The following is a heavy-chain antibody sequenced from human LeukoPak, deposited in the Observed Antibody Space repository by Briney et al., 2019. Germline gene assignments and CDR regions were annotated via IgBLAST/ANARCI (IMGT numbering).Heavy chain of an antibody. J-gene: IGHJ5*02. V-gene: IGHV3-48*01. CDR3: ARAGSSWYGSFDP. D-gene: IGHD6-13*01. CDR1: GFTFSSYA. CDR2: ISSSGSTI. Sequence: GGSLRLSCAASGFTFSSYAMHWVRQAPGKGLEWVSYISSSGSTIYYADSVMGRFTVSRDNSKNTLYLQMSSLRAEDTAVYYCARAGSSWYGSFDPWGQGTLVTVSS.